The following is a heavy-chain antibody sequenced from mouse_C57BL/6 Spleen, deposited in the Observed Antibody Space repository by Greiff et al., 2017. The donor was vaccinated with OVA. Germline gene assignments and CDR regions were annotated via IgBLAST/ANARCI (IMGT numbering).Heavy chain of an antibody. CDR2: IDPNSGGT. J-gene: IGHJ3*01. Sequence: QVQLKQPGAELVKPGASVKLSCKASGYTFTSYWMHWVKQRPGRGLEWIGRIDPNSGGTKYNEKFKSKATLTVDKPSSTAYMQLSSLTSEDSAVYYCAREGDGSSYAWFAYWGQGTLVTVSA. V-gene: IGHV1-72*01. CDR1: GYTFTSYW. CDR3: AREGDGSSYAWFAY. D-gene: IGHD1-1*01.